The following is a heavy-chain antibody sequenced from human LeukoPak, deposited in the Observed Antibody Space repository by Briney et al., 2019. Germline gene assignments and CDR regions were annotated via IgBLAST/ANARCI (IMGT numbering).Heavy chain of an antibody. J-gene: IGHJ4*02. CDR1: GFTFSSYG. V-gene: IGHV3-30*18. Sequence: GGSLRLSCAASGFTFSSYGMHWVRQAPGKGLEWVAVISYDGSNKYYADSVKGRFTISRDNSKNTLYLQMNSLRAEDTAVHYCAKETEYYGSGSYEYWGQGTMVTVSS. CDR2: ISYDGSNK. D-gene: IGHD3-10*01. CDR3: AKETEYYGSGSYEY.